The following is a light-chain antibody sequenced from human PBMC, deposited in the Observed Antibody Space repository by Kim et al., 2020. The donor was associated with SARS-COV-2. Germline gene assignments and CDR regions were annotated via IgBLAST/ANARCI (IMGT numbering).Light chain of an antibody. J-gene: IGKJ1*01. CDR3: QQYNSYWT. V-gene: IGKV1-5*01. CDR1: QSVRSW. Sequence: ASIGDRVTITCRASQSVRSWLAWYQHKPGKAPKLLIYDASSLEGGVPSRFSGSGSGTDFTLTISSLQPDDSATYYCQQYNSYWTFGQGTKVEIK. CDR2: DAS.